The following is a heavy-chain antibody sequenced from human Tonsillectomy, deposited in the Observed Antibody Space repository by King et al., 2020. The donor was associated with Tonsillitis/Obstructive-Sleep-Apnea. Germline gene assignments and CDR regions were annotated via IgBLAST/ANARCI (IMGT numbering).Heavy chain of an antibody. CDR2: IYYRGST. J-gene: IGHJ6*02. CDR1: GGSISSSSYY. CDR3: ARQGGTYYDFWSGYPSLGDGMDV. V-gene: IGHV4-39*01. Sequence: QLQLQESGPGLVKPSETLSLTCTVSGGSISSSSYYWGWIRQPPGKGLEWIGSIYYRGSTYYNPSLKSRVTISVDTSKNQFSLKLSSVTAADTAVYYCARQGGTYYDFWSGYPSLGDGMDVWGQGTTVTVSS. D-gene: IGHD3-3*01.